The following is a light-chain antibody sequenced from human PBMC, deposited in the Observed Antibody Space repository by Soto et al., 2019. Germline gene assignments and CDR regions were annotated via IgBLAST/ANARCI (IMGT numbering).Light chain of an antibody. CDR2: WAS. CDR3: QQYDSTPPT. V-gene: IGKV4-1*01. CDR1: QSVLYRPNSNNY. Sequence: DIVMTQSPDSLAVSLGERATINCKSSQSVLYRPNSNNYLAWYRQKPGQPPELLIYWASARASGVPDRFTGSGSGTDFTLTITSLQAEDVAVYYCQQYDSTPPTFGQGTKVEVK. J-gene: IGKJ1*01.